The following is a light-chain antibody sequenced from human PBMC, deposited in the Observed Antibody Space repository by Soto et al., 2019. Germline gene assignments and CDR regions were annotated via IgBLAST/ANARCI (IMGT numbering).Light chain of an antibody. V-gene: IGKV3-20*01. CDR2: GAS. J-gene: IGKJ5*01. Sequence: EIVLTQSPGTLSLSPGERATLSCRATESVSSNYLAWYQQKPGQAPRVLIYGASIRATGIPARFSGSGSGTDFTLTISSLQPEDFATYYCQQSYSTSITFGQGTRLEIK. CDR1: ESVSSNY. CDR3: QQSYSTSIT.